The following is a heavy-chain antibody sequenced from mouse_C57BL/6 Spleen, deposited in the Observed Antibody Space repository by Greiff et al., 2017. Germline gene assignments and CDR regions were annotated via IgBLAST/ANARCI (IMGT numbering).Heavy chain of an antibody. CDR3: ARWAYGNYEAMDY. CDR2: IYPGDGDT. D-gene: IGHD2-1*01. V-gene: IGHV1-82*01. CDR1: GYAFSSSW. Sequence: VKLMESGPELVKPGASVKISCKASGYAFSSSWMNWVKQRPGKGLEWIGRIYPGDGDTNYNGKFKGKATLTADKSSSTAYMQLSSLTSEDSAVYFCARWAYGNYEAMDYWGQGTSVTVSS. J-gene: IGHJ4*01.